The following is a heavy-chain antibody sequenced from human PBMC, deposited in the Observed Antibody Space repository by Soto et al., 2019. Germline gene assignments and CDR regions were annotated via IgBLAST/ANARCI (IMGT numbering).Heavy chain of an antibody. Sequence: LXLTCTVSGGSFKSGSYSWSWIRQPPGKGLEWIGYVNHTGRTSYNPSLKSRVSISMDTSKNQFSLNLDSVTAADTAVYFCARDFAYFDSWGQGTLVTVSS. CDR3: ARDFAYFDS. J-gene: IGHJ4*02. CDR2: VNHTGRT. CDR1: GGSFKSGSYS. V-gene: IGHV4-61*01. D-gene: IGHD3-3*01.